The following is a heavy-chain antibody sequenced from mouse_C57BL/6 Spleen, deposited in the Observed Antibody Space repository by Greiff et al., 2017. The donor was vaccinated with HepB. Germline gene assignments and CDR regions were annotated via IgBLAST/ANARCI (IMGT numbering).Heavy chain of an antibody. D-gene: IGHD2-3*01. Sequence: VQLQQSGAELARPGASVKMSCKASGYTFTSYTMHWVKLRPGQGLEWIGYINPSSGYTKYNQKFKDKATLTADKSSSTAYMQLSSLTSEDSAVYYCAIIYDGYPYYAMDYWGQGTSVTVSS. J-gene: IGHJ4*01. CDR3: AIIYDGYPYYAMDY. CDR2: INPSSGYT. CDR1: GYTFTSYT. V-gene: IGHV1-4*01.